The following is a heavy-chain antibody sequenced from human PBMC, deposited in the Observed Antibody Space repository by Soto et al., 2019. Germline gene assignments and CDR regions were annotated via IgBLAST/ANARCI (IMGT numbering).Heavy chain of an antibody. D-gene: IGHD3-10*01. V-gene: IGHV4-39*01. J-gene: IGHJ4*02. CDR3: ATHPPLSGSGFPFDY. CDR1: DGSISNSIDY. Sequence: SETVSLTCSAWDGSISNSIDYWGWIRQPPGKGLEWIANMYYSGKTYYNPSLKSRGTISVETSKNQFSLKLSSVTAAYLAVYYRATHPPLSGSGFPFDYWGQG. CDR2: MYYSGKT.